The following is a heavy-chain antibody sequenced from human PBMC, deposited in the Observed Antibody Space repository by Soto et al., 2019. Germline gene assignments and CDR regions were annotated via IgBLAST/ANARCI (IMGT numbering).Heavy chain of an antibody. CDR3: AKGGGGFDY. CDR2: ISYDGSNK. D-gene: IGHD3-16*01. Sequence: ESGGGVVQPGRSRRLSCAASGFTFSSYGMHWVRQAPGKGLEWVAVISYDGSNKYYADSVKGRFTISRDNSKNTLYLQMNSLRAEDTAVYYCAKGGGGFDYWGQGTLVTVSS. V-gene: IGHV3-30*18. J-gene: IGHJ4*02. CDR1: GFTFSSYG.